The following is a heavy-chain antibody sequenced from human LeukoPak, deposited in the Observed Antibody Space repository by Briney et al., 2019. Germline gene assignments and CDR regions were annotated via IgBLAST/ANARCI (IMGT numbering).Heavy chain of an antibody. D-gene: IGHD6-13*01. J-gene: IGHJ4*02. Sequence: SQTLSLTCAVYGGSFSGYYWSWIRQPPGKGLEWIGYIYYSGSTNYNPSLKSRVTISVDTSKNQFSLKLSSVTAADTAVYYCARVTGYRIEDYFDYWGQGTLVTVSS. CDR2: IYYSGST. CDR1: GGSFSGYY. V-gene: IGHV4-59*01. CDR3: ARVTGYRIEDYFDY.